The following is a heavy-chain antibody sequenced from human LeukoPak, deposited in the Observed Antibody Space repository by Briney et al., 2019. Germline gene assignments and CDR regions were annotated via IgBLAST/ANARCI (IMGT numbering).Heavy chain of an antibody. CDR1: GFSFSSNG. CDR3: AKGGGYEAQYYYYYLDV. J-gene: IGHJ6*03. V-gene: IGHV3-30*02. D-gene: IGHD5-12*01. Sequence: PAESMTLSCAASGFSFSSNGIYWVRQAPDKGMEWVAFIRYDGSNKYYADSVKGRFTVSRDNSKNTLYLQMKSLRAEDTAVYYCAKGGGYEAQYYYYYLDVWGKGTTVTISS. CDR2: IRYDGSNK.